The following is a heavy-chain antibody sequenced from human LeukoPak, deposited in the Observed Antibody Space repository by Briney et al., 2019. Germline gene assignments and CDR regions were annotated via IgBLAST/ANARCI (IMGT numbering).Heavy chain of an antibody. CDR1: GLTISNNF. Sequence: GGSLRLSCAASGLTISNNFMGWVRQAPGKGLEWVSAISGSGGSTYSADSVKGRFTISRDNSKNTLYLQMNSLRAEDTAVYYCAKTSGYRRFDPWGQGTLVTVSS. CDR3: AKTSGYRRFDP. D-gene: IGHD5-12*01. CDR2: ISGSGGST. J-gene: IGHJ5*02. V-gene: IGHV3-23*01.